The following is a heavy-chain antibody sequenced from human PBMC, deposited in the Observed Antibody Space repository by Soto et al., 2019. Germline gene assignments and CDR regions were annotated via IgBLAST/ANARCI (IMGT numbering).Heavy chain of an antibody. CDR1: GGSISSYY. Sequence: SETLSLTCTVSGGSISSYYWSWIRQPAGKGLEWIGRIYTSGSTNYNPSLKSRVTMSVDTSKNQFSLKLSSVTAADTAVYYCARVSGVVRGVIAHNWFDPWGQGTMVTVYS. CDR2: IYTSGST. CDR3: ARVSGVVRGVIAHNWFDP. V-gene: IGHV4-4*07. D-gene: IGHD3-10*01. J-gene: IGHJ5*02.